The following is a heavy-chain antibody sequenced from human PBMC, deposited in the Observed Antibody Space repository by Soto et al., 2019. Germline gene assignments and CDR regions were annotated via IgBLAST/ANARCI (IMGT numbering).Heavy chain of an antibody. D-gene: IGHD5-12*01. Sequence: QVQLVQSGAEVKKPGSSVKVSCKASGGTFSSYTISWGRQAPGQGLEWMGRIIPILGIANYAQKFQGRVTITADESTSTAYMELSSLRSEDTAVYYCARETKNKWRQPTTGMDVWGQGTTVTVSS. V-gene: IGHV1-69*08. J-gene: IGHJ6*02. CDR2: IIPILGIA. CDR3: ARETKNKWRQPTTGMDV. CDR1: GGTFSSYT.